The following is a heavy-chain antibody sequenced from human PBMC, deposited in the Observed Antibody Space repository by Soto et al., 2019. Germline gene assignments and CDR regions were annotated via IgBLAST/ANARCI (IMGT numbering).Heavy chain of an antibody. J-gene: IGHJ5*02. D-gene: IGHD2-2*01. V-gene: IGHV1-18*01. CDR2: ISLYSDGT. CDR1: GYTFSNNG. CDR3: ARVVPGAEAWFGP. Sequence: QVQLVQSGGEGKRLGAPVKVSGKTPGYTFSNNGITGWRQAPGQPLEWLGWISLYSDGTNYAQKFQGRVSMTTDTSTTTAYMELRSLRSDDTAVYYCARVVPGAEAWFGPWGQGTLVTVSS.